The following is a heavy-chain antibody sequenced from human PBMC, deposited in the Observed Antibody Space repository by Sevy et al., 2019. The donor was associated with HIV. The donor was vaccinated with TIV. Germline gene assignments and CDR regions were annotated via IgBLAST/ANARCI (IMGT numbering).Heavy chain of an antibody. D-gene: IGHD3-3*01. V-gene: IGHV3-48*02. CDR3: ARDYDIWSGYTALSYYSLSYYYGMDV. J-gene: IGHJ6*02. Sequence: GGSLRLSCAASGLNFSKYSFNWVRQAPEKGLEWISHISRSGTTTYYAESVKGRFTVSRDNTKNSLYLQMSSLRDEETAVYYCARDYDIWSGYTALSYYSLSYYYGMDVWGQGTTVTVSS. CDR1: GLNFSKYS. CDR2: ISRSGTTT.